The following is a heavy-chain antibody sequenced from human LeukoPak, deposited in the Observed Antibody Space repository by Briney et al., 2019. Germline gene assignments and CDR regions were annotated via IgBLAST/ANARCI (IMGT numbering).Heavy chain of an antibody. D-gene: IGHD3-9*01. CDR3: TTDYDILTGYYYFDY. CDR1: GFTFSNAW. J-gene: IGHJ4*02. CDR2: ITSKTDGGTT. Sequence: GGSLRLSCAASGFTFSNAWMSWVRQAPGKGLEWVGRITSKTDGGTTDYAAPVKGRFTISRDDSKNTLYLQMNSLKTEDTAVYYCTTDYDILTGYYYFDYWGQGTLVTVSS. V-gene: IGHV3-15*01.